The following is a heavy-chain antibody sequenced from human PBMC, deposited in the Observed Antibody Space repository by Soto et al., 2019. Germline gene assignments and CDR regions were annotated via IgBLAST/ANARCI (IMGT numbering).Heavy chain of an antibody. D-gene: IGHD3-3*01. V-gene: IGHV1-69*13. CDR3: AVGSGSTFDY. J-gene: IGHJ4*02. CDR1: GYIFTSCY. CDR2: IIPIFGTA. Sequence: GASVKVSCKASGYIFTSCYIHWVRQAPGQGLEWMGGIIPIFGTANYAQKFQGRVTITADESTSTAYMELSSLRSEDTAVYYCAVGSGSTFDYWGQGTLVTVSS.